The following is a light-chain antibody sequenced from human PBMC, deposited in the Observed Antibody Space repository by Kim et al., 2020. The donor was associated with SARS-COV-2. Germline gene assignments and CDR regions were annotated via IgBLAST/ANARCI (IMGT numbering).Light chain of an antibody. V-gene: IGLV1-40*01. CDR3: QSYDTSLSGFVI. CDR2: DDS. CDR1: TSNIVAGFN. Sequence: VTISCTGSTSNIVAGFNVHWYQCLPGTAPKLLISDDSNRPSGVPDRFSASKSATAASLAISGLQTEDEADYYCQSYDTSLSGFVIFGGGTQLTVL. J-gene: IGLJ2*01.